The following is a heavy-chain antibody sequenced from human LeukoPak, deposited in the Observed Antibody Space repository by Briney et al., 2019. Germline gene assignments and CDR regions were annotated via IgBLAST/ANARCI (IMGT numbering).Heavy chain of an antibody. V-gene: IGHV3-23*01. D-gene: IGHD4-17*01. CDR2: ISGSGGST. Sequence: GGSLRLSCAASGFAFSIYAMSWVRQAPGKGLEWVSSISGSGGSTYYADSVKGRFTISRDNSKNTLNLQMNSLRAEDTAVYYCAKDVYGDYGYEYYFDYWGQGTLVTVSS. CDR1: GFAFSIYA. J-gene: IGHJ4*02. CDR3: AKDVYGDYGYEYYFDY.